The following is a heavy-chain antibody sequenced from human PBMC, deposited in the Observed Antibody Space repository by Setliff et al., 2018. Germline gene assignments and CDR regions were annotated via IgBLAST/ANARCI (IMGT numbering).Heavy chain of an antibody. CDR1: GESFSNNY. CDR3: ARHLLVQGTYHFDY. J-gene: IGHJ4*02. Sequence: SETLSLTCRVYGESFSNNYWSWIRQTPGKGLESMGESNHGGSTSYHPSLKSRLTMSVDSSKKQFSLKLTSMTAADTAVDFCARHLLVQGTYHFDYWGQGSPVTVSS. CDR2: SNHGGST. D-gene: IGHD3-10*01. V-gene: IGHV4-34*01.